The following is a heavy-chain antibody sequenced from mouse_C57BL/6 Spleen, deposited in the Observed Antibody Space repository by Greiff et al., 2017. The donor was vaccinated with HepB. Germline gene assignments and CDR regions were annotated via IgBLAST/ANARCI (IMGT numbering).Heavy chain of an antibody. J-gene: IGHJ3*01. CDR1: GFTFSSYG. Sequence: EVMLVESGGDLVKPGGSLKLSCAASGFTFSSYGMSWVRQTPDKRLEWVATISSGGSYTYYPDSVKGRFTISRDNAKNTLYLQMSSLKSEDTAMYYCARPLYSNYGGFAYWGQGTLVTVSA. V-gene: IGHV5-6*01. CDR3: ARPLYSNYGGFAY. CDR2: ISSGGSYT. D-gene: IGHD2-5*01.